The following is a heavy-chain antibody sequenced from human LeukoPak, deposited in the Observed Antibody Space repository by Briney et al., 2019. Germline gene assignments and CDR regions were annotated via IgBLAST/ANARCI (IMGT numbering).Heavy chain of an antibody. J-gene: IGHJ3*02. CDR1: RFTFSSYT. Sequence: PGGSLRLSCSASRFTFSSYTMNWVRQAPGKGLEWVSGISGSGGRTHYADSVKGRFTISRDNSKNTLYLQMNSLRAEDTAVYYCGHYYNTSGYYHDAFDIWGQGTMVSVSS. CDR3: GHYYNTSGYYHDAFDI. D-gene: IGHD3-22*01. CDR2: ISGSGGRT. V-gene: IGHV3-23*01.